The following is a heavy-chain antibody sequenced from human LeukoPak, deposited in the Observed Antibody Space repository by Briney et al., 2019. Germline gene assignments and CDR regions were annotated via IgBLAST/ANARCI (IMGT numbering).Heavy chain of an antibody. CDR1: GGSISSGGYY. CDR2: IYYSGST. D-gene: IGHD6-19*01. Sequence: KASQTLSLTCTVSGGSISSGGYYWSWLRQHPGKGLEWIGYIYYSGSTYYNPSLKSRVTISVDTSKNQFSLKLSSVTAADTAVYYCARSGIAVAASVDYWGQGTLVTVSS. J-gene: IGHJ4*02. CDR3: ARSGIAVAASVDY. V-gene: IGHV4-31*03.